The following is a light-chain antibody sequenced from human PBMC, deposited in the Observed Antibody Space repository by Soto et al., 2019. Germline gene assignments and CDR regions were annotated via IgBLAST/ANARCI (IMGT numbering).Light chain of an antibody. CDR2: AAS. Sequence: DIQMTQSPSSLSASVGDRVTITCRASQGISNSLAWYQQKPGKVPKTLIYAASTLQSGVPARFSGSGSGTDFTLTISSLQPEDVATYYCQKYNSARETFGPGTKVDIK. J-gene: IGKJ3*01. V-gene: IGKV1-27*01. CDR1: QGISNS. CDR3: QKYNSARET.